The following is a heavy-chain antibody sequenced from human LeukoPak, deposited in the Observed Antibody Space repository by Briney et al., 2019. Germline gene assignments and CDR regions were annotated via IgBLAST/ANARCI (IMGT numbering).Heavy chain of an antibody. CDR3: ARLRFLELGVHLYYFDY. V-gene: IGHV3-66*01. CDR1: GFSVSNNY. D-gene: IGHD3-3*01. Sequence: GGSLRLSCAASGFSVSNNYMSWVRQAPGKGLEWVSVLYSGGNSYYADSVKGRFTISRDNSKNTLYLQMNSLRAEDTAVYYCARLRFLELGVHLYYFDYWGQGTLVTVSS. J-gene: IGHJ4*02. CDR2: LYSGGNS.